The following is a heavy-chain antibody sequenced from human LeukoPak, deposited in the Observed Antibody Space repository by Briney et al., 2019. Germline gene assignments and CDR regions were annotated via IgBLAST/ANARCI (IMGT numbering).Heavy chain of an antibody. CDR2: INPSSGGT. CDR1: GYTFTGHS. CDR3: ARDDYYDVSGFGS. Sequence: GASVKVSCKASGYTFTGHSIHWVRQAPGQGLEWMGWINPSSGGTKYAQNFQGRVTMTSDTSISTAYMELSWLKSDDTALYYCARDDYYDVSGFGSWGQGALVTVSS. D-gene: IGHD3-22*01. V-gene: IGHV1-2*02. J-gene: IGHJ4*02.